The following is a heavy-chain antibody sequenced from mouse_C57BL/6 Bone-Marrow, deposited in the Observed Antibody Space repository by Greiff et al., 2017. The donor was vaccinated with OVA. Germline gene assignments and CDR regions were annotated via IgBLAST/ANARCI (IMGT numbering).Heavy chain of an antibody. D-gene: IGHD2-4*01. V-gene: IGHV1-81*01. CDR1: GYTFTSYG. CDR3: ARADYDVVSFAY. J-gene: IGHJ3*01. Sequence: QVQLQQSGAELARPGASVKLSCKASGYTFTSYGISWVKQRTGQGLEWIGEIYPRSGNTYYNAKFKGKATLTADKSSSTAYMELRSLTSEDSAVXFCARADYDVVSFAYWGQGTLVTVSA. CDR2: IYPRSGNT.